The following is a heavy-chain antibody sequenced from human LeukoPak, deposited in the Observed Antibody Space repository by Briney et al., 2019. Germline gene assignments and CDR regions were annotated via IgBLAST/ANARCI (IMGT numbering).Heavy chain of an antibody. J-gene: IGHJ4*02. CDR2: ISFDGSNT. Sequence: GRSLRLSCAASGFTFSSYAMHWVRQAPGKGLEWVAVISFDGSNTYYADSVKGRFTISRDNSKNTLFLQMNSLTAEDTAVYYCALLSSGYLSYFDYWGQGTLVTVSS. V-gene: IGHV3-30-3*01. CDR1: GFTFSSYA. D-gene: IGHD3-22*01. CDR3: ALLSSGYLSYFDY.